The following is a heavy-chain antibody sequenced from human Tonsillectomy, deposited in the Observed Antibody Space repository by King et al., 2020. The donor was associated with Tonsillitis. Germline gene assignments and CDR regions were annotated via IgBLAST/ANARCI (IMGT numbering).Heavy chain of an antibody. J-gene: IGHJ4*02. D-gene: IGHD1-1*01. CDR3: ARHPPALDPLYCFDC. CDR2: IYYSGNT. V-gene: IGHV4-39*01. CDR1: GGSISSSNYY. Sequence: QLQESGPGLVKPSETLSLTCTVSGGSISSSNYYWGWVRQPPGKRLEWIGSIYYSGNTYYNPSLKSRVTMSIDTTKHQFSLNLRSVTAADTAVYYCARHPPALDPLYCFDCGGQGTLVTVSS.